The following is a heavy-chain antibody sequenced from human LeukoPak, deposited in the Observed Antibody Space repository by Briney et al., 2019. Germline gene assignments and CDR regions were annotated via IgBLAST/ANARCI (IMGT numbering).Heavy chain of an antibody. D-gene: IGHD4-17*01. J-gene: IGHJ3*01. CDR2: INPKRGVT. CDR1: GYTFTVYY. CDR3: ARERNYGDYGNAFDV. Sequence: ASVTVSCKASGYTFTVYYMHWVRQAPGQGLEWMGWINPKRGVTTYAQKFQGRVTMTRDTSITTAYMELTRLRSDDTTIYYCARERNYGDYGNAFDVWGQGTKVTVSS. V-gene: IGHV1-2*02.